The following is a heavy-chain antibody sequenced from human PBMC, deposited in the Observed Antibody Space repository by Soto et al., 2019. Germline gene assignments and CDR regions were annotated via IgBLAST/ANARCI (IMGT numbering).Heavy chain of an antibody. CDR2: ISHSGST. V-gene: IGHV4-31*03. D-gene: IGHD5-18*01. CDR1: GGSISSAAYY. J-gene: IGHJ4*02. Sequence: QVQLQESGPGLVKPSQTLSLSCTVSGGSISSAAYYWSWIRQHPGKGLEWIGYISHSGSTYYTPSLKSGVITSADTSTNQFSLNLTSVTAADTAVYYCAREYTYGSNFFDCWGQGALVTVSS. CDR3: AREYTYGSNFFDC.